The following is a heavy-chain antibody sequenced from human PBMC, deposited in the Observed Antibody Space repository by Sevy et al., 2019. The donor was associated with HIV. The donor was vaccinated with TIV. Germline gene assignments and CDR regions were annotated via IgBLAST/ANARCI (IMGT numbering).Heavy chain of an antibody. V-gene: IGHV1-69*13. CDR2: IIPIFGTA. CDR3: ARLGGLGNWNGARYFDY. D-gene: IGHD1-1*01. CDR1: GGTFSSYA. Sequence: ASVKVSCKASGGTFSSYAISWVRQAPGQGLEWMGGIIPIFGTANYAQKFQGRVTITADESTSTAYMELSSLRSEDTAVYYCARLGGLGNWNGARYFDYWGQGTLFTVSS. J-gene: IGHJ4*02.